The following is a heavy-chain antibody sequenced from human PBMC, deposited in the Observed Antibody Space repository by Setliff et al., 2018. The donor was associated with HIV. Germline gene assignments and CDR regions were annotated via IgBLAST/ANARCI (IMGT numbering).Heavy chain of an antibody. V-gene: IGHV1-24*01. CDR2: FYPEDGTT. CDR3: VTGVVSALFDW. D-gene: IGHD2-15*01. J-gene: IGHJ4*02. CDR1: GYIPTALS. Sequence: ASVKVSCKVSGYIPTALSMHWVRQAPGKGPEWMGGFYPEDGTTIHAQNFQGRVTMTEATSSYTAYMELASLRSEDTAVYYCVTGVVSALFDWWGQGTLVTVSS.